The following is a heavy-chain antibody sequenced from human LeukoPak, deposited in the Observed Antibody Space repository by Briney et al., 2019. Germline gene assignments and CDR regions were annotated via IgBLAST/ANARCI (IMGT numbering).Heavy chain of an antibody. J-gene: IGHJ6*02. CDR2: MNPSSGNT. D-gene: IGHD4-17*01. CDR1: GYTFTSYD. V-gene: IGHV1-8*01. CDR3: ARVAIRRYGDYVLRNYYGMDV. Sequence: GASVKVSCKASGYTFTSYDINWVRQATGQGLEWMGWMNPSSGNTGYAQKFQGRVTITRDTSASTAYMELSSLRSEDTAVYCCARVAIRRYGDYVLRNYYGMDVWGQGTTVTVSS.